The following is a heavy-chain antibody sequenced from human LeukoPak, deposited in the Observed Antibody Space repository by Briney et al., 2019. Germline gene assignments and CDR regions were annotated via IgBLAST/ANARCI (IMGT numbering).Heavy chain of an antibody. D-gene: IGHD2-2*01. CDR1: GFTFRDYW. V-gene: IGHV3-73*01. CDR2: IRSKANSYAT. Sequence: GGSLRLSCAASGFTFRDYWMHWVRQAPGKGLEWVGRIRSKANSYATAYGASVKGRFTISRDDTKNMAYLQMNSLKTEDTAVYYCSAYCSSTSCHGEWGQGTLVTVSS. CDR3: SAYCSSTSCHGE. J-gene: IGHJ4*02.